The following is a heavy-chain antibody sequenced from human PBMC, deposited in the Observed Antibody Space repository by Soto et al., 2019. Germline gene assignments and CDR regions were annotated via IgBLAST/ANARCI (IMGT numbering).Heavy chain of an antibody. J-gene: IGHJ4*02. Sequence: SSDKGRGGKWSSSWWGSDHQKPGKGLEWMGRIDPSDSQTYYSPSFQGKVTISADKSITTAYLQWSSLKAADTAMYYCVRSGTSSGRFSDYWGKGTLVTVSS. V-gene: IGHV5-10-1*04. D-gene: IGHD2-15*01. CDR3: VRSGTSSGRFSDY. CDR1: GGKWSSSW. CDR2: IDPSDSQT.